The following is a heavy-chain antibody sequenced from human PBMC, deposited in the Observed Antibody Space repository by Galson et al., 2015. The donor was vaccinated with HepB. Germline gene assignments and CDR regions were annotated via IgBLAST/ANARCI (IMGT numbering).Heavy chain of an antibody. CDR3: ARFDARGPVIESYFDY. D-gene: IGHD2-21*01. J-gene: IGHJ4*02. CDR2: IGNSGTTI. Sequence: SLRLSCAASGFTFSDYYMIWIRQAPGKGLEWVSYIGNSGTTIYYADSVKGRFTISGDNAKNSLYPQMNSLRAEDTAVYYCARFDARGPVIESYFDYWGQGTLVTVSS. V-gene: IGHV3-11*01. CDR1: GFTFSDYY.